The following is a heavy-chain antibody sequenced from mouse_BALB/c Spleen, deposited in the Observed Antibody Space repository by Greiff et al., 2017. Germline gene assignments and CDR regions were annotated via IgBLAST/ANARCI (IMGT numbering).Heavy chain of an antibody. J-gene: IGHJ1*01. Sequence: QVQLKQSGAELARPGASVKLSCKASGYTFTSYWMQWVKQRPGQGLEWIGAIYPGDGDTRYTQKFKGKATLTADKSSSTAYMQLSSLASEDSAVYYCARTRGGNYGRWYFDVWGAGTTVTVSS. D-gene: IGHD2-1*01. CDR2: IYPGDGDT. V-gene: IGHV1-87*01. CDR1: GYTFTSYW. CDR3: ARTRGGNYGRWYFDV.